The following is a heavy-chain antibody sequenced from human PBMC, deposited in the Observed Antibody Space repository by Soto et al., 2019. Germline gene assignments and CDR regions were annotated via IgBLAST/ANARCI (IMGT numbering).Heavy chain of an antibody. Sequence: IFSTESDPTLVTPTQTLTLTCTFSGFSLDSPAVGVNWIRQPPGKALEWLGLIYWDDDKQYNPSLKSRLTITRDTSKNQVVLTMTNMDPVDTATYYCAHGSGWLSDYWGQGTLVTVSS. CDR1: GFSLDSPAVG. CDR3: AHGSGWLSDY. CDR2: IYWDDDK. D-gene: IGHD6-19*01. J-gene: IGHJ4*02. V-gene: IGHV2-5*02.